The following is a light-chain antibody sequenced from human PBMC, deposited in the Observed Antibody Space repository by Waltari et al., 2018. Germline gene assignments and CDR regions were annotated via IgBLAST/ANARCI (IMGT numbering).Light chain of an antibody. CDR1: QRIRRY. V-gene: IGKV3-20*01. CDR3: QHHFRLPAT. Sequence: SCRAMQRIRRYLAWYQQKPGQAPRLLIYAASTRATGIPDRFSDSGSGTDFSLTISGLEPEDSAVYYCQHHFRLPATFGQGTKVEIK. J-gene: IGKJ1*01. CDR2: AAS.